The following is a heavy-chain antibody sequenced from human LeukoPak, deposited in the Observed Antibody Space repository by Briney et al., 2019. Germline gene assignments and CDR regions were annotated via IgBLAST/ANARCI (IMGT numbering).Heavy chain of an antibody. Sequence: SETLSLTCSVSGGSISSYYWSWIRQPPGKGLEWIGYISYSGSSNYNPSLKSRVTISVDTSKNQFSLKLSSVTAADTAVYFCARGPYSYDSSGAFDIWGQGTMVTVSS. V-gene: IGHV4-59*08. CDR2: ISYSGSS. CDR3: ARGPYSYDSSGAFDI. CDR1: GGSISSYY. D-gene: IGHD3-22*01. J-gene: IGHJ3*02.